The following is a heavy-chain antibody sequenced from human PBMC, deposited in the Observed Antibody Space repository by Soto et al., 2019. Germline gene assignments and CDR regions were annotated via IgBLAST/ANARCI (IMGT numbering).Heavy chain of an antibody. Sequence: QVQLVESGGGVVQPGRSLRLSCAASGFTFNRYTMHWVRQAPGKGLQWVALISFDGRKRDYADSVKGRFTISRDISKNTPYLQMNSLSAEDTAMYYCARDETGDFDYWGQGTLVTVSS. V-gene: IGHV3-30*04. CDR2: ISFDGRKR. D-gene: IGHD7-27*01. CDR3: ARDETGDFDY. J-gene: IGHJ4*02. CDR1: GFTFNRYT.